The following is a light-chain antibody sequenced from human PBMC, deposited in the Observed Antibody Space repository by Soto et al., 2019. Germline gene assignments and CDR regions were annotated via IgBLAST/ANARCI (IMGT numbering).Light chain of an antibody. J-gene: IGKJ5*01. Sequence: DIQLTQSPSFLSACVGDRVTITFRASQGISSYLAWFQQKPGRAPNLLIYGASTLQSGVPSRFSGSGSGTDFTLTISNLQPEDFATYYCQQLNAYPLTFGQGTRLEIK. V-gene: IGKV1-9*01. CDR1: QGISSY. CDR3: QQLNAYPLT. CDR2: GAS.